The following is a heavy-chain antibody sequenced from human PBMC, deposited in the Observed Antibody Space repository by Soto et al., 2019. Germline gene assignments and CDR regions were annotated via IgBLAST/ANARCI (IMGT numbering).Heavy chain of an antibody. J-gene: IGHJ4*02. CDR2: IYHSGST. V-gene: IGHV4-4*02. CDR3: ARSWFGELTY. CDR1: CGSMSTSSW. D-gene: IGHD3-10*01. Sequence: SETLSLTCAVSCGSMSTSSWWSCVRQPPGKGLEWIGEIYHSGSTNYNPSLKSRVTISVDKSKNQFSLKLSSVTAADTAVYYSARSWFGELTYWCQGTLLTVTS.